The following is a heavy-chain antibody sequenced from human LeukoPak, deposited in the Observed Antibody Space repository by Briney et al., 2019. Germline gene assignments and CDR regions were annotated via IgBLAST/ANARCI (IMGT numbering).Heavy chain of an antibody. V-gene: IGHV5-51*01. Sequence: GESLKISCKGSGYNFNRYWIAWVRQMPGKGLEWMGIIYPGDSDTRYSPSFQGQVTISADKSISTAYLQWSSLKASDTAMYYCARGLGEDIVVVPAAMDYWGQGTLVTVSS. CDR1: GYNFNRYW. CDR3: ARGLGEDIVVVPAAMDY. D-gene: IGHD2-2*01. J-gene: IGHJ4*02. CDR2: IYPGDSDT.